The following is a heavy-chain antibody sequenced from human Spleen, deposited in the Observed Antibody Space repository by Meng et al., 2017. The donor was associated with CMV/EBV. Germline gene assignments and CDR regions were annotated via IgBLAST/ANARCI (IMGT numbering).Heavy chain of an antibody. V-gene: IGHV4-30-4*01. J-gene: IGHJ4*02. CDR1: GGSISCGHYS. CDR2: IYDTENT. D-gene: IGHD1-14*01. Sequence: CPVSGGSISCGHYSWTWIRQPPGKGLEWIGYIYDTENTYYKSSLTSRVAISVDTSKNHFSLKLTSVTAADTAVYYCARLYTRYFDFWGQGKLVTVSS. CDR3: ARLYTRYFDF.